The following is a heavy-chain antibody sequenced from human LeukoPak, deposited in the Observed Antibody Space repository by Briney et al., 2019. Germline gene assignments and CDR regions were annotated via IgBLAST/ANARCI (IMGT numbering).Heavy chain of an antibody. CDR3: TTVIYDSSGYPRVCYFDY. CDR2: IKSKTDGGTT. CDR1: GFTFSNAW. Sequence: GGSLGLSCAASGFTFSNAWMSWVRQAPGKGLEWVGRIKSKTDGGTTDYAAPVKGRFTISRDDSKNTLYLQMNSLKTEDTAVYYCTTVIYDSSGYPRVCYFDYWGQGTLVTVSS. V-gene: IGHV3-15*01. D-gene: IGHD3-22*01. J-gene: IGHJ4*02.